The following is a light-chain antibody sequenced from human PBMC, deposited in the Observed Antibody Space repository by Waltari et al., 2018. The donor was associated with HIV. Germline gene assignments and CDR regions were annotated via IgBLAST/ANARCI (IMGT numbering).Light chain of an antibody. Sequence: QSVLTQPPSASGTPGQRVTISCSGSSSNIGSNYVNWYRHLPGTAPELLMYRTNQRPAGVPDPFSASKSGTSASLAITGPQSEDEAHYYCAAWDDSLSRPVFGGGTRLTVL. J-gene: IGLJ3*02. CDR1: SSNIGSNY. CDR2: RTN. CDR3: AAWDDSLSRPV. V-gene: IGLV1-47*01.